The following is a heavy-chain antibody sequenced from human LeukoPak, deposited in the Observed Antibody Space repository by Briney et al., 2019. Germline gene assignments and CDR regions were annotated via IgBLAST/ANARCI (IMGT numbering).Heavy chain of an antibody. V-gene: IGHV3-48*04. J-gene: IGHJ4*02. D-gene: IGHD5-24*01. CDR2: ISSSSSTI. CDR1: GFTFSSYS. Sequence: GGSLRLSCAASGFTFSSYSMNWVRQAPGKGLEWVSYISSSSSTIYYADSVKGRFTISRDNAKNSLYLQMNSLRAEDTAVYYCARVGRDGYNRGGFDYWGQGTLVTVSS. CDR3: ARVGRDGYNRGGFDY.